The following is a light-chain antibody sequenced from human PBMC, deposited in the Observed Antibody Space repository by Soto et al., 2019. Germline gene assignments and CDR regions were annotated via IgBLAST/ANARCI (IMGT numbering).Light chain of an antibody. CDR2: DAS. V-gene: IGKV1-9*01. Sequence: DIQLTQSPSFLSASVGDSVTITCRASQDISSYLAWYQQTPGKAPKLLIYDASTLQSGVPPRFSGSGSGTEFTLTISSLQPEDFATYYCQQLDTYPTVGQGTRLEIK. CDR3: QQLDTYPT. J-gene: IGKJ5*01. CDR1: QDISSY.